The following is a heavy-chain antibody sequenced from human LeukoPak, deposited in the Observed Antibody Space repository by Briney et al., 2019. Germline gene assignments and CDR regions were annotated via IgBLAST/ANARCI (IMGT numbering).Heavy chain of an antibody. CDR1: GFSLRNARMG. V-gene: IGHV2-26*01. CDR3: ARIDYDSSGYYFPFDP. CDR2: IFSNDEK. D-gene: IGHD3-22*01. Sequence: SGPVLVKPPETLTLTCTVSGFSLRNARMGVSWIRQPPGKALEWLSHIFSNDEKSYSTSLKSRLTISKDTSKSQVVLTMTNMDPVDTATYYCARIDYDSSGYYFPFDPWGQGTLVTVSS. J-gene: IGHJ5*02.